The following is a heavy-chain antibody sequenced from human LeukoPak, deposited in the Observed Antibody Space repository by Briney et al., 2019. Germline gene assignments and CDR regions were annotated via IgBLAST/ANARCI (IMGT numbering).Heavy chain of an antibody. Sequence: PGGSLRLSCAASGFTFSSYGMHWVRQAPGKGLEWVAFIRYDGNHENYADSVKGRFTISRDNSKNTLYLQMNSLRGEDTAVYYCVKDHSGWYSSNHFDYWGQGTLVTVSS. D-gene: IGHD6-19*01. CDR3: VKDHSGWYSSNHFDY. CDR1: GFTFSSYG. CDR2: IRYDGNHE. J-gene: IGHJ4*02. V-gene: IGHV3-30*02.